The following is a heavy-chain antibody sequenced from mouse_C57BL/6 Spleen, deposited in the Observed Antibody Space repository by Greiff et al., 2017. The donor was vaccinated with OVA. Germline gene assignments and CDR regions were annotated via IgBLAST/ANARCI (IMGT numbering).Heavy chain of an antibody. Sequence: QVQLQQPGAELVKPGASVKMSCKASGYTLTSYWITWVKQRPGQGLEWIGDIYPGSGSTNYNEKFKSKATLTVDTSSSTANMQLSSLTSEDAAVYYCARGELRLRFAYWGQGTLVTVSA. CDR3: ARGELRLRFAY. D-gene: IGHD3-2*02. V-gene: IGHV1-55*01. CDR1: GYTLTSYW. J-gene: IGHJ3*01. CDR2: IYPGSGST.